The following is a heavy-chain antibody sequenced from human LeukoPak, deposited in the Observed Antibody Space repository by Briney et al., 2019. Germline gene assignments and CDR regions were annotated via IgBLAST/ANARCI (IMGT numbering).Heavy chain of an antibody. V-gene: IGHV3-30*18. CDR2: ISYDGSNK. Sequence: EGSLRLSCAASGFTFSSCGMHWVRQAPGKGLEWVAVISYDGSNKYYADSVKGRFTISRDNSKNTLSLEMNSLRAEDTAVYYCAKALTSGWYLDAFNIWGQGTMVTVSS. J-gene: IGHJ3*02. CDR3: AKALTSGWYLDAFNI. CDR1: GFTFSSCG. D-gene: IGHD6-19*01.